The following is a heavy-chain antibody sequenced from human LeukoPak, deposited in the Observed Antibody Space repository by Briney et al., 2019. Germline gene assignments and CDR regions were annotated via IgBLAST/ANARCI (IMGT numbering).Heavy chain of an antibody. V-gene: IGHV4-59*12. CDR1: GGSISSYY. D-gene: IGHD3-16*01. Sequence: SETLSLTCTVSGGSISSYYWSWIRQPPGKGLEWIGYIFYSGSTNYNPSLKSRVSISVDTSKNQFSLKLSSVTAADTAVYYCARDNDSRDPPHFDYWGQGTLVTVSS. CDR2: IFYSGST. CDR3: ARDNDSRDPPHFDY. J-gene: IGHJ4*02.